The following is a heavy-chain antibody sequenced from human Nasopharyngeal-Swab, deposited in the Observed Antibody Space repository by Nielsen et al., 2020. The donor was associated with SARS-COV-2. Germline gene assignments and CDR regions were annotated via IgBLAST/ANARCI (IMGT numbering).Heavy chain of an antibody. V-gene: IGHV3-48*03. CDR3: ARPTGFGEAGYFDY. J-gene: IGHJ4*02. D-gene: IGHD3-10*01. CDR2: ISSSGSTI. Sequence: GESLKISCAASGFTFSSYEMNWVRQAPGKGLEWVSYISSSGSTIYYADSVKGRFTISRGNAKNSLYLQMNSLRAEDTAVYYCARPTGFGEAGYFDYWGQGTLVTVSS. CDR1: GFTFSSYE.